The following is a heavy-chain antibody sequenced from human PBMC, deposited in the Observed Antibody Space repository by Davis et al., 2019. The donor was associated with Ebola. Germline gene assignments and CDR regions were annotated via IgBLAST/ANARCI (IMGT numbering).Heavy chain of an antibody. CDR3: ARQSDSSGWTYYYYYGMDV. Sequence: SETLSLTCTVSGGSISSYYWSWIRQPPGKGLEWIGYIYYSGSTNYNPSLKSRVTILVDTSKNQFSLKLSSVTAADTAVYYCARQSDSSGWTYYYYYGMDVWGQGTTVTVSS. CDR1: GGSISSYY. D-gene: IGHD6-19*01. CDR2: IYYSGST. J-gene: IGHJ6*02. V-gene: IGHV4-59*08.